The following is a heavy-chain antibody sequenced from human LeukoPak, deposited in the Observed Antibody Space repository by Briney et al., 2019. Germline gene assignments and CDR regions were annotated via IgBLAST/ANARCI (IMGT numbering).Heavy chain of an antibody. Sequence: SETLSLTCAVYGGSFSGYYWSWIRQPPGKGLEWIGYIYYSGSTNYNPSLKSRVTISVDTSKNQFSLKLSSVTAADTAVYYCASSQLRYFDWLSSFDYWGQGTLVTVSS. V-gene: IGHV4-59*01. CDR2: IYYSGST. J-gene: IGHJ4*02. CDR1: GGSFSGYY. D-gene: IGHD3-9*01. CDR3: ASSQLRYFDWLSSFDY.